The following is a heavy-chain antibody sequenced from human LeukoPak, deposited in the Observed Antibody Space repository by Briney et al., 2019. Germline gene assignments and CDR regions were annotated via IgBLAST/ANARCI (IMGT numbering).Heavy chain of an antibody. J-gene: IGHJ4*02. Sequence: GGSLRLSCEGSGFTFSNYWMSWVRQAPGKGLEWVANIQQHGSETYYGDSVKGRFTISRDNAKNSLYLQMNSLRAEDTALYHCARDRSYGSFDYWGQGALVTVST. CDR1: GFTFSNYW. CDR2: IQQHGSET. D-gene: IGHD5-18*01. CDR3: ARDRSYGSFDY. V-gene: IGHV3-7*03.